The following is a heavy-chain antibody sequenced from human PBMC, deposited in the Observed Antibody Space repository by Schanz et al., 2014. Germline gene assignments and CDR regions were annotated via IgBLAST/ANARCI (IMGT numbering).Heavy chain of an antibody. J-gene: IGHJ4*02. CDR1: GITFSDYA. Sequence: VQLVESGGGLVQPGGSLRLSCAASGITFSDYAMSWVRQAPGKGLEWVGRFKSNVDGGTTDYAAPVKGRFTISRDDSKNALSLQMSSLKTEDTGVYYCTDGSARGGQGTLVTVS. CDR3: TDGSAR. CDR2: FKSNVDGGTT. V-gene: IGHV3-15*01. D-gene: IGHD3-22*01.